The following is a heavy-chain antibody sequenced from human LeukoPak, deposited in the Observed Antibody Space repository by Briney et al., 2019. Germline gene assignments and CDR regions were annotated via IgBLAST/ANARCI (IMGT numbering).Heavy chain of an antibody. CDR3: AGIDY. V-gene: IGHV3-7*03. CDR1: GFPFNAYW. CDR2: IRQDGDTK. J-gene: IGHJ4*02. Sequence: GGSLRLSCAASGFPFNAYWMTWVRQAPGKGLEWVANIRQDGDTKYYVDSVKGRFTISRDNSKNTLYLQMNSLRAEDTAVYYCAGIDYWGQGTLVTVSS.